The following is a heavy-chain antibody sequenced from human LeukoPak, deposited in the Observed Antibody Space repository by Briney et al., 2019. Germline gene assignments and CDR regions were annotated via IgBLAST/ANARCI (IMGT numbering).Heavy chain of an antibody. CDR3: AKNRIVEFDY. V-gene: IGHV3-23*01. J-gene: IGHJ4*02. D-gene: IGHD1-26*01. CDR1: GFTFSSYW. Sequence: GGSLRLSCAASGFTFSSYWMHWVRQAPGKGLEWVSAISGSGGSTYYADSVKGRFTISRDNSKNTLYLQMNSLRAEDTAVYYCAKNRIVEFDYWGQGTLVTVSS. CDR2: ISGSGGST.